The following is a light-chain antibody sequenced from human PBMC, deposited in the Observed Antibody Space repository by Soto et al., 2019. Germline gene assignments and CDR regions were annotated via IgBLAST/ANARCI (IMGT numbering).Light chain of an antibody. CDR2: QDN. J-gene: IGLJ2*01. V-gene: IGLV3-1*01. CDR3: QTWDSSSVV. CDR1: KLGSKY. Sequence: SYELTQPPSVSVSPGQTASITCSGDKLGSKYACWYQRKPGQSPVLVIYQDNKRPSGIPERFSGSNSGDTATLTISGTQAMDEADYYCQTWDSSSVVFGGGTKLTVL.